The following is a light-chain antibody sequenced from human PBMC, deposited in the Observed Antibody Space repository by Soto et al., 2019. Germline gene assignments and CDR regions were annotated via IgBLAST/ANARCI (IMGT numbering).Light chain of an antibody. CDR1: QSVRDN. CDR3: LQYDNWPIT. Sequence: ETVMTQSPATLSVSPGERASLSCRASQSVRDNLAWYQQRPGQPPRLLIYGASIRATDIPARISGSEFGTEFTLTISSLQSEDFGVYYCLQYDNWPITFGGGTKVEIK. V-gene: IGKV3-15*01. CDR2: GAS. J-gene: IGKJ4*01.